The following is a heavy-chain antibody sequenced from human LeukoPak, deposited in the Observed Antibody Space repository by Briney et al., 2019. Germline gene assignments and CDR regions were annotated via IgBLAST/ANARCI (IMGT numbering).Heavy chain of an antibody. CDR3: ASVEEVTTFPYYYYYYMDV. Sequence: SETLSLTCAVYGGSFSGYYWSWIRQPPGKGLEWIGEINHSGSTNYNPSLKSRVTISVDTSKNQFSLKLSSVTAADTAVYYCASVEEVTTFPYYYYYYMDVWGKGTTVTISS. D-gene: IGHD4-17*01. CDR2: INHSGST. J-gene: IGHJ6*03. CDR1: GGSFSGYY. V-gene: IGHV4-34*01.